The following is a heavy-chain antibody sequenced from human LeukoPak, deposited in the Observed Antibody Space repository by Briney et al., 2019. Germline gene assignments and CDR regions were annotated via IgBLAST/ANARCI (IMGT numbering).Heavy chain of an antibody. V-gene: IGHV4-61*02. CDR1: GGSISSGSYY. Sequence: SETLSLTCTVSGGSISSGSYYWSWIRQPAGKGLDWIGRIYTSGSTNYHPSLQSRVTISVDTSKNQFSLKLSSVTAADTAVYYCARESITIFGVVIGRYFDYWGQGTLVTVSS. CDR2: IYTSGST. D-gene: IGHD3-3*01. J-gene: IGHJ4*02. CDR3: ARESITIFGVVIGRYFDY.